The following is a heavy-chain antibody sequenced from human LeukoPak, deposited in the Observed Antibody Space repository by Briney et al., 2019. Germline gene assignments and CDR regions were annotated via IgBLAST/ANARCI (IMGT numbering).Heavy chain of an antibody. CDR3: ARDRDPGIRGYSGYGAYHYGLDV. J-gene: IGHJ6*02. CDR2: IWYDGSNK. Sequence: GGSLRLSCAPSGFTFSSYGMHWVRQAPGKGLEWVAVIWYDGSNKYYADSVKGRFTISRDNSKNTLYLQMNSLRAEDTAVYYCARDRDPGIRGYSGYGAYHYGLDVWGQGTTVSVSS. D-gene: IGHD5-12*01. CDR1: GFTFSSYG. V-gene: IGHV3-33*01.